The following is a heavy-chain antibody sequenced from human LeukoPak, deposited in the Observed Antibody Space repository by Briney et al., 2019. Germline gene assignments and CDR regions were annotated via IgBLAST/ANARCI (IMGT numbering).Heavy chain of an antibody. D-gene: IGHD5-18*01. V-gene: IGHV3-7*01. Sequence: PGGSLRLSCAASGFTFSSYWMSWVRQAPGKGLEWVANIKQDGSEKYYVDSVKGRFTISRDNAKNSLYLQMNSLRAEDTAVYYCARGNSYGLYYFDYWGQGTLVTVSP. CDR3: ARGNSYGLYYFDY. CDR1: GFTFSSYW. J-gene: IGHJ4*02. CDR2: IKQDGSEK.